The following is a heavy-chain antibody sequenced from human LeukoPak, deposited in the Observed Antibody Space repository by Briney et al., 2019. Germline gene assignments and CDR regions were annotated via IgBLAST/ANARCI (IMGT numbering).Heavy chain of an antibody. V-gene: IGHV4-39*01. J-gene: IGHJ4*02. Sequence: KPSETLSLTCTVSGDSISSSSYYWGWIRQPPGEGLEWVGGISYTGSTYYNPSLKSRVTISVDTSKIQFSLKLTSVTATDTAVYYCARLWSSSQELDYWGQGTLVTVSS. CDR3: ARLWSSSQELDY. CDR1: GDSISSSSYY. CDR2: ISYTGST. D-gene: IGHD6-6*01.